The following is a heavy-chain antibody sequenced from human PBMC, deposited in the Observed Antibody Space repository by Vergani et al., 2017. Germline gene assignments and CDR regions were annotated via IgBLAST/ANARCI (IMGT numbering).Heavy chain of an antibody. V-gene: IGHV1-3*01. D-gene: IGHD5-18*01. Sequence: QVQLVQSGAEVKKPGASVKVSCKASGYTFTSYAMHWVRQAPGQRLEWMGWINAGNGNTKYSQKFQGRVTITRDTSASTAYMELSSLRSDDTAVYYCARADADSYGYGDYWGQGTLVTVSS. CDR3: ARADADSYGYGDY. J-gene: IGHJ4*02. CDR1: GYTFTSYA. CDR2: INAGNGNT.